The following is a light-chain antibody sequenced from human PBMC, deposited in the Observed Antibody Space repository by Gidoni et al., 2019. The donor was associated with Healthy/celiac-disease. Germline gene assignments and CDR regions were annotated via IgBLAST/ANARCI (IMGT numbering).Light chain of an antibody. CDR3: QQYGSSPPLT. Sequence: ESVLTQSPGTLSVSPGERATLSCRASQSVSSSYLAWYQQKPGQAPRLLIYGASSRATGIPDRFSGSGSGTDFTLTLSRLEPEDFAVYYCQQYGSSPPLTFGGGTKVEIK. CDR1: QSVSSSY. J-gene: IGKJ4*01. V-gene: IGKV3-20*01. CDR2: GAS.